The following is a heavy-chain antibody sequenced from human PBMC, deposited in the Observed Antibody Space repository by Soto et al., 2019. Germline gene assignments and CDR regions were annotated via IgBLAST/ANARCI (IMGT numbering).Heavy chain of an antibody. J-gene: IGHJ5*02. CDR3: AREGNYYDSKGAINWFDP. D-gene: IGHD3-22*01. CDR2: TYYRSKWYN. Sequence: SQTLSLTCAISGDSVSGNSAAWNWIRQSPSRGLEWLGRTYYRSKWYNDYAVSVKSRITINPDTSKNQFSLQLNSVTPEDTAVYYCAREGNYYDSKGAINWFDPWGQGTLVTVSS. V-gene: IGHV6-1*01. CDR1: GDSVSGNSAA.